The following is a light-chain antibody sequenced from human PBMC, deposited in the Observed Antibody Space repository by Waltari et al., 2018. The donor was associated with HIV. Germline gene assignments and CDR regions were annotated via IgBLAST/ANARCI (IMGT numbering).Light chain of an antibody. Sequence: ELVMTQSPATLAVSPAESATLSCRASQTITSNLAWYQHKPGQAPRLLIFGASTRATGIPARFSGSGSGTDFTLTISSLQSEDFAIYYCQQYENWPPFTFGGGTRVEIK. CDR2: GAS. V-gene: IGKV3-15*01. CDR3: QQYENWPPFT. J-gene: IGKJ4*01. CDR1: QTITSN.